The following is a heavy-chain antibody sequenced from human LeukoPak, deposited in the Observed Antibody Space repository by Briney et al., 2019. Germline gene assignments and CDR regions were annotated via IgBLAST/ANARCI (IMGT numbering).Heavy chain of an antibody. CDR2: ITPIFGTA. D-gene: IGHD3-22*01. V-gene: IGHV1-69*13. CDR1: GGTFSRFT. Sequence: SVKVSCKASGGTFSRFTISWVRQAPGQGFEWMGGITPIFGTANFAQKFQGRVSITADGSTSTAFMGLSSLRSEDTAVYYCAREWGLESSGYYYAYWGQGTLVTVSS. J-gene: IGHJ4*02. CDR3: AREWGLESSGYYYAY.